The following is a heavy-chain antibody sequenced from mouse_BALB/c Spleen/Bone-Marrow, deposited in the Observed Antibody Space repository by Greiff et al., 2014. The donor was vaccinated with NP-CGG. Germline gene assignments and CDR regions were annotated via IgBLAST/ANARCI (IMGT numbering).Heavy chain of an antibody. CDR3: ASSPYGYFDY. V-gene: IGHV5-17*02. Sequence: EVQLQESGGGLVQPGGSRKLSCAASGFTFSSFGMHWVRQAPEKGLEWVAYISSGSSTIYYADTVKGRSTISRDNPKNTLFLQMTSLRSEDTAMYYCASSPYGYFDYWGQGTTLTVSS. J-gene: IGHJ2*01. CDR1: GFTFSSFG. D-gene: IGHD1-1*01. CDR2: ISSGSSTI.